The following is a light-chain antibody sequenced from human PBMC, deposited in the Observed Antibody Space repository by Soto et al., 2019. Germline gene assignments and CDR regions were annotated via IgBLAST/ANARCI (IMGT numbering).Light chain of an antibody. CDR2: DAS. J-gene: IGKJ4*01. CDR3: QQRSNWPPLT. Sequence: EIVLTQSPATLSLSPGERATLSCRASQSVSSYLAWYQQKPGQAPRLLIYDASNRATGIPARFSGSGSGTDFPLTISSLELEDFAVYYCQQRSNWPPLTFGGGTKVDIK. CDR1: QSVSSY. V-gene: IGKV3-11*01.